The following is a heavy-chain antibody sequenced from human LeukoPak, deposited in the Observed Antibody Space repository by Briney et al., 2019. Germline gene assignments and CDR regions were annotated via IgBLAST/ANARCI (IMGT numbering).Heavy chain of an antibody. V-gene: IGHV3-48*03. J-gene: IGHJ4*02. D-gene: IGHD6-13*01. CDR3: ARGPYSSNWYVDY. CDR1: GFTLSSYE. CDR2: ISRTGNSI. Sequence: GGSLRLSCAASGFTLSSYEMNWVRLAPGKWLEWMSYISRTGNSIYYADSVKGRFTISRDSAKNSLYLQMNSLRAEDTAVYYCARGPYSSNWYVDYWGQGTLVTVAS.